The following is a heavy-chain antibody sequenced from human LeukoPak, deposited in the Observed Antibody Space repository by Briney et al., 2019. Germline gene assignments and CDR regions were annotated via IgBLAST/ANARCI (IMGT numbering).Heavy chain of an antibody. Sequence: SETLSLTCAVYGGSFSGYYWSWIRQPPGRGLECIGEINHSGSTNYNPSLKSRVTISVDTSKNQFSLKLSSVTAADMAVYYCARGGDIVVVVAARHAFDIWGQGTMVTVSS. CDR1: GGSFSGYY. D-gene: IGHD2-15*01. CDR3: ARGGDIVVVVAARHAFDI. J-gene: IGHJ3*02. CDR2: INHSGST. V-gene: IGHV4-34*01.